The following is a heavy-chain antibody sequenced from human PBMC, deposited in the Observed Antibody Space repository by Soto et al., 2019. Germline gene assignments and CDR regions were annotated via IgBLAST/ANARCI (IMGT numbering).Heavy chain of an antibody. CDR3: ERDRVVTAIDY. Sequence: GGSLRLSCAASGFTFSSYGMHWVRQAPGKGLEWVAVIWYDGSNKYYADSVKGRFTISRDNSKNTLYLQTNSLRAEDTAVYYCERDRVVTAIDYWGQGTLVTVSS. CDR2: IWYDGSNK. D-gene: IGHD2-21*02. J-gene: IGHJ4*02. CDR1: GFTFSSYG. V-gene: IGHV3-33*01.